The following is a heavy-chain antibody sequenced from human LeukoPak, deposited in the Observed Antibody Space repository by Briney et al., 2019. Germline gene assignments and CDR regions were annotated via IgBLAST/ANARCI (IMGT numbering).Heavy chain of an antibody. CDR1: GGTFSSYA. V-gene: IGHV1-69*04. Sequence: SVKVSCKASGGTFSSYAISWVRQAPGQGLEWMGRIIPILGIANYAQKFQGRVTMTTDTSTSTAYLELRSLRSDDTAMYYCARDESVFDIWGPGTMVTVSS. CDR2: IIPILGIA. D-gene: IGHD5/OR15-5a*01. CDR3: ARDESVFDI. J-gene: IGHJ3*02.